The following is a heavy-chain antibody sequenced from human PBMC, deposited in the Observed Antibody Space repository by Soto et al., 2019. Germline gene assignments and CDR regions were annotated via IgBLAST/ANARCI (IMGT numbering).Heavy chain of an antibody. V-gene: IGHV1-3*01. CDR2: INAGNGNT. J-gene: IGHJ6*03. D-gene: IGHD6-13*01. CDR3: ARGSSSWYYYYMDV. Sequence: GASVKVSCKASGYTFTSYAMHWVRQAPGQRLEWMGWINAGNGNTKYSQKFQGRVTITRDTSASTAYMELSSLRSEDTAVYYCARGSSSWYYYYMDVWGKGTTVTVSS. CDR1: GYTFTSYA.